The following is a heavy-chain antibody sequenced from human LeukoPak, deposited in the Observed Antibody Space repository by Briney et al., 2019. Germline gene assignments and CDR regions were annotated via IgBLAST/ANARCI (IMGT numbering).Heavy chain of an antibody. J-gene: IGHJ6*04. V-gene: IGHV6-1*01. Sequence: QTLSLTCAISGDSLSSNSATWNWIRQSPSRGLEWLGRTYYRSRWFNDYTVSVKSRMTINPDTSKNQFSLQLKSVTPEDTAVYYCARGHENYYHVFDVWGKGTTVTVSS. CDR1: GDSLSSNSAT. CDR2: TYYRSRWFN. CDR3: ARGHENYYHVFDV.